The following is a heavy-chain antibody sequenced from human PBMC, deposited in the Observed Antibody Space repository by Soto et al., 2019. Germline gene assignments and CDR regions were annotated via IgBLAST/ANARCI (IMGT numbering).Heavy chain of an antibody. CDR3: VEDPGELLGYFDY. CDR1: GFTFSSYA. V-gene: IGHV3-64D*06. CDR2: ISSNGGST. D-gene: IGHD3-10*01. Sequence: PVGSLRLSCSASGFTFSSYAMHWVRQAPGKGLEYVSAISSNGGSTYYADSVKGRFTISRDNSKNTLYLQMSSLRAEDTAVYYCVEDPGELLGYFDYWGQGTLVTVSS. J-gene: IGHJ4*02.